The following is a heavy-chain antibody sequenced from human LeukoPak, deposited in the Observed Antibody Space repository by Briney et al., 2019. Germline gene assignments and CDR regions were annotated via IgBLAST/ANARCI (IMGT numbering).Heavy chain of an antibody. D-gene: IGHD5-18*01. CDR1: GFTFSSHL. CDR3: ARDRDTAMGL. CDR2: ISYDGSNK. V-gene: IGHV3-30-3*01. J-gene: IGHJ4*02. Sequence: GGSLRLSCAASGFTFSSHLMHWVRQAPGKGLEWVAVISYDGSNKYYTDSVKGRFTISRDKSKNTLYLQMNSLRAEDTAVYYCARDRDTAMGLRGQGTLVTVSS.